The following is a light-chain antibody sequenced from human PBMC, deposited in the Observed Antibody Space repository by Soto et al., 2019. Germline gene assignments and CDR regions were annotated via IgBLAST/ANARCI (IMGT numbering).Light chain of an antibody. CDR2: AAS. Sequence: DIQMTQSPSSLSASVGDRVTITCRASQSISSYLNWYQQKPGKAPKLLIYAASSLQSGVPSRFSGSGSRTDFTLTISSLQPEDFATYYCHQSYTTLSITFGQGTRLEIK. CDR3: HQSYTTLSIT. J-gene: IGKJ5*01. V-gene: IGKV1-39*01. CDR1: QSISSY.